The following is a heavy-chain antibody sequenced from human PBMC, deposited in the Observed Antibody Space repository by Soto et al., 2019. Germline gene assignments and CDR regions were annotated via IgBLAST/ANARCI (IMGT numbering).Heavy chain of an antibody. CDR1: GFTFSDYY. Sequence: QVQVVESGGGLVKPGGSLRLSCAASGFTFSDYYMNWIRQAPGKGLEWVSYISSSSDYTKYADSVKGRFTISRDKAKSPLYLQMNSLSAEDTAVYYCARGGVRGTTSRGQVYNWGQGTLVTVSS. D-gene: IGHD1-7*01. V-gene: IGHV3-11*06. CDR2: ISSSSDYT. CDR3: ARGGVRGTTSRGQVYN. J-gene: IGHJ4*02.